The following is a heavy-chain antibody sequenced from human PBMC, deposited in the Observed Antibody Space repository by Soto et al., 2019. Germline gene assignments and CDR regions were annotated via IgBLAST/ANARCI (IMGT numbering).Heavy chain of an antibody. CDR3: VRNGDSSNYMGGFDP. CDR1: GFTVSSNY. Sequence: EVQLVESGGGLVQPGGSLRLSCAASGFTVSSNYMSWVRQAPGKALEWVSVIYSGGTRYYADSVKDRFTISRDNSKYTLELQMKSLRAADTAVYYCVRNGDSSNYMGGFDPWGQGTLVTVSS. J-gene: IGHJ5*02. V-gene: IGHV3-66*01. D-gene: IGHD3-22*01. CDR2: IYSGGTR.